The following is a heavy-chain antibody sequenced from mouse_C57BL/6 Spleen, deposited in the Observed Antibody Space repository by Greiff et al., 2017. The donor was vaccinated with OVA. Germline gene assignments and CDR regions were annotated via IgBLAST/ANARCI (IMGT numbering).Heavy chain of an antibody. CDR2: IYPGSGNT. CDR3: ARKGLLLGGYFDY. CDR1: GYTFTDYY. J-gene: IGHJ2*01. V-gene: IGHV1-76*01. D-gene: IGHD1-1*01. Sequence: VQLHQSGAELVRPGASVKLSCKASGYTFTDYYINWVKQRPGQGLEWIARIYPGSGNTYYNEKFKGKATLTADKSSSTAYMQLSSLTSEDSAVYFCARKGLLLGGYFDYWGQGTTLTVSS.